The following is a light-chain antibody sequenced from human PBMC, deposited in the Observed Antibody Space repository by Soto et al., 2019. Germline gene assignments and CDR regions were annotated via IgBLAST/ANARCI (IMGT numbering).Light chain of an antibody. J-gene: IGKJ1*01. V-gene: IGKV3-15*01. CDR3: QQYNNWQT. CDR1: QSVSSN. Sequence: EVVMTQSPATLSVSPGERATLSCRASQSVSSNLAWYQQKPGQAPSLLIYGASTRATGIPARFSGSGSGTEFTLIISSLQSEDSAVYYCQQYNNWQTFGQGTKVDIK. CDR2: GAS.